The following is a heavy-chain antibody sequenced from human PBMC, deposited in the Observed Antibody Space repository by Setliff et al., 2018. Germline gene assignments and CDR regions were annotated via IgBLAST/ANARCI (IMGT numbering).Heavy chain of an antibody. CDR2: ISAYNGNT. J-gene: IGHJ3*02. V-gene: IGHV1-18*01. CDR3: ARDLLGATASFDI. Sequence: ASVKVSCKASGGTFSSYAISWVRQAPGQGLEWMGWISAYNGNTNYAQKLQGRVTMTTDTSTSTAYMELSRLRSDDTAVYYCARDLLGATASFDIWGQGTMVTVSS. CDR1: GGTFSSYA.